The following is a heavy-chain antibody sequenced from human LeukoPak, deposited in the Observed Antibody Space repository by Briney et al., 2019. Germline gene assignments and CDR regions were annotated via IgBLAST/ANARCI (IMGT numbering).Heavy chain of an antibody. D-gene: IGHD2-2*02. Sequence: GASVKVSCKASGYTFTGYYMHWVRQAPGQGLEWMGWINPNSGGTNYAQKFQGRVTMTRDTSISTAYMELSSLRSEDTAVYYCARDRVGAERQQLYYYGMDVWGQGTTVTVSS. CDR1: GYTFTGYY. J-gene: IGHJ6*02. CDR2: INPNSGGT. V-gene: IGHV1-2*02. CDR3: ARDRVGAERQQLYYYGMDV.